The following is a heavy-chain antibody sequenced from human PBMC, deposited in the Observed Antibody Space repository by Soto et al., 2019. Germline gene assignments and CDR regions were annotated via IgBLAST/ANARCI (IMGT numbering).Heavy chain of an antibody. Sequence: SETLSLTCAVSGGSISSSKWWNWVRQPPGKGLEWIGEITHDGSANYNPSLRSRVTISVDRSKNQFSLKVSSVTAADTAVYYCARVGNSRGSDYWGQGTLVTVS. CDR2: ITHDGSA. CDR1: GGSISSSKW. V-gene: IGHV4-4*02. J-gene: IGHJ4*02. D-gene: IGHD3-10*01. CDR3: ARVGNSRGSDY.